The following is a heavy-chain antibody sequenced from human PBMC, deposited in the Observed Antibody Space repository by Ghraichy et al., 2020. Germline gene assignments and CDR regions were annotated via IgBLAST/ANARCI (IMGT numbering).Heavy chain of an antibody. CDR2: INHSGST. CDR1: GGSFSGYY. J-gene: IGHJ4*02. Sequence: SQTRSLTCAVYGGSFSGYYWSWIRQPPGKGLEWIGEINHSGSTNYNPSLKSRVTISVDTSKNQFSLKLSSVTAADTAVYYCARRGEYYYGSGSLRSPGGCFDYWGQGTLVTVSS. CDR3: ARRGEYYYGSGSLRSPGGCFDY. V-gene: IGHV4-34*01. D-gene: IGHD3-10*01.